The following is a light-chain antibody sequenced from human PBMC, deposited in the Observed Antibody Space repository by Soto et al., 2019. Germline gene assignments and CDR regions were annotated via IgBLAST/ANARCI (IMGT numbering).Light chain of an antibody. J-gene: IGKJ4*01. CDR3: HQLNRYPT. CDR1: QGMSTY. Sequence: IQVTQSPSSLSASVGDRITITCRASQGMSTYLAWYQQKPGKAPTLLIYAAYTLQSGVPSRFSGGGSGTDFTLTISSLKPEDFATYYCHQLNRYPTFGGGTKVDIK. CDR2: AAY. V-gene: IGKV1-9*01.